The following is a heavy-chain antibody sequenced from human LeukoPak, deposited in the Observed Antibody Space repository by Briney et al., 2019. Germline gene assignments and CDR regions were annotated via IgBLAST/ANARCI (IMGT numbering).Heavy chain of an antibody. D-gene: IGHD3-22*01. CDR2: IYSGGST. CDR1: GFTVSSNY. J-gene: IGHJ1*01. Sequence: GGSLRLSCAASGFTVSSNYMSWVRQAPGKGLEWVSVIYSGGSTYYADSVKGRFTISRDNSKNTLFLQMNSLRAEDTAVYYCAREVDYYDSSGYYSSRYFQHWGQGTLVTVSS. CDR3: AREVDYYDSSGYYSSRYFQH. V-gene: IGHV3-53*01.